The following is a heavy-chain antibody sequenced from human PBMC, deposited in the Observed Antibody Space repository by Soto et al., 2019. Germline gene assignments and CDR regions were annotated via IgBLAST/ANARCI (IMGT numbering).Heavy chain of an antibody. CDR2: ISYDGSNE. V-gene: IGHV3-30*18. D-gene: IGHD6-13*01. CDR3: AKGTAAAGTAGRLYNYYGLDV. J-gene: IGHJ6*02. CDR1: GFIFSSYG. Sequence: GGSLRLSCAASGFIFSSYGMHWVRQAPGKGLEWVAVISYDGSNEYFEESVKGRFTISRDNSKNTLYLQMNSLRAEDTAVYYCAKGTAAAGTAGRLYNYYGLDVWGQGTTVTVSS.